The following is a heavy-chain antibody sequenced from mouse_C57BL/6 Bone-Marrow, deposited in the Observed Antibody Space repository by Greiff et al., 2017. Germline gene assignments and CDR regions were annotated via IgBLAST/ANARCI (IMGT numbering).Heavy chain of an antibody. J-gene: IGHJ3*01. Sequence: QVQLKQSGPGLVQPSQSLSITCTVSGFSLTSYGVHWVRQSPGKGLEWLGVIWSGGSKDYNAAFITRLSISKDNSKSQVFFKMNSLQADDTAIYYCAGLYYDYGGFAYWGQGTLVTVSA. CDR2: IWSGGSK. V-gene: IGHV2-2*01. CDR3: AGLYYDYGGFAY. CDR1: GFSLTSYG. D-gene: IGHD2-4*01.